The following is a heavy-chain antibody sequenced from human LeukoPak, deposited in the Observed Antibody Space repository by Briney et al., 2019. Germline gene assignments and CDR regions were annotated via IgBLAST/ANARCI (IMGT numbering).Heavy chain of an antibody. V-gene: IGHV3-64*01. J-gene: IGHJ4*02. D-gene: IGHD3-22*01. Sequence: PGGSLRLSCAASGFTFSNYPMHWVRQAPGKGLEYVSAISSDGGGTYYANSVKGRFIISRDNSKNMLYLQMGSLRAEDMAVHYCARADFDSSGYYADYWGQGTLVTVSS. CDR2: ISSDGGGT. CDR3: ARADFDSSGYYADY. CDR1: GFTFSNYP.